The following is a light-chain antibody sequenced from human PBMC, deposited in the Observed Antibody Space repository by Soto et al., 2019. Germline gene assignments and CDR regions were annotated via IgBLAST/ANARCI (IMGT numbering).Light chain of an antibody. V-gene: IGLV2-14*01. J-gene: IGLJ2*01. CDR3: SSYTSSSTLVV. CDR2: DVS. CDR1: SSDVGGYKY. Sequence: QSALTQPASVSGSPGQSITISCTGTSSDVGGYKYVSWYQQHPGKAPKLMIYDVSNRPSGVSNRFSGSKSGNTASLTISGVQAEDEADYYCSSYTSSSTLVVFGGGTKLTVL.